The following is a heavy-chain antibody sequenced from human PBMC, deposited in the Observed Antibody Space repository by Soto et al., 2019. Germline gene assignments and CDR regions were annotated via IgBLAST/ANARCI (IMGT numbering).Heavy chain of an antibody. CDR3: ARVSYDILTGSYYYGMDV. CDR2: INHSGST. CDR1: GGSFSGYY. D-gene: IGHD3-9*01. Sequence: QVQLQQWGAGLLKPSETLSLTCAVYGGSFSGYYWSWIRQPPGQGLEWIGEINHSGSTNYNPSLKSRVTISVDTSKNQFSLKLSSVTAADTAVYYCARVSYDILTGSYYYGMDVWGQGTTVTVSS. J-gene: IGHJ6*02. V-gene: IGHV4-34*01.